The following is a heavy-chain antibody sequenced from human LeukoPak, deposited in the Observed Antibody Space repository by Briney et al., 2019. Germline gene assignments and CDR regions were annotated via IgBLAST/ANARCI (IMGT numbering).Heavy chain of an antibody. CDR3: ARVPTSLRGGVTTLLVPAAKQSWFDP. CDR2: MNPNSGNT. Sequence: ASVKVSCKASGYTFTSYGISWVRQATGQGLEWMGWMNPNSGNTGYAQKFQGRVTMTRNTSISTAYMELSSLRSEDTAVYYCARVPTSLRGGVTTLLVPAAKQSWFDPWGQGTLVTVSS. J-gene: IGHJ5*02. D-gene: IGHD2-2*01. CDR1: GYTFTSYG. V-gene: IGHV1-8*02.